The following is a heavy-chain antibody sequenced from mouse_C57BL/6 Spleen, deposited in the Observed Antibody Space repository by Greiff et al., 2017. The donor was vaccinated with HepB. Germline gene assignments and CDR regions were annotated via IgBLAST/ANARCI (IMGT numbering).Heavy chain of an antibody. J-gene: IGHJ2*01. D-gene: IGHD2-4*01. CDR1: GFTFTDYY. CDR2: IRNKANGYTT. V-gene: IGHV7-3*01. Sequence: EVKLMESGGGLVQPGGSLSLSCAASGFTFTDYYMSWVRQPPGKALEWLGFIRNKANGYTTEYSASVKGRFTISRDNSQSILYLQMNALGAEDSSTYYCARYQGLRRYFDYWGQGTTLTVSS. CDR3: ARYQGLRRYFDY.